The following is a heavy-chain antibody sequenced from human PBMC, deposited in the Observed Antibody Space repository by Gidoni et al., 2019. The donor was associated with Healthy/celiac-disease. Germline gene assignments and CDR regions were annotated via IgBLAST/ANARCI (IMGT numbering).Heavy chain of an antibody. CDR2: IGYDVSNK. J-gene: IGHJ6*03. CDR1: GFTFSGYG. CDR3: ARDTPIEYSSSRDRNMDV. V-gene: IGHV3-33*01. D-gene: IGHD6-6*01. Sequence: QVQLVESGGGVVQPGRSLRLSCSASGFTFSGYGVHWVRQAPGKGLEWVAVIGYDVSNKYYADSVKGRFTISRDNSKNTLYLQMNSLRAEDTAVYYCARDTPIEYSSSRDRNMDVWGKGTTVTVSS.